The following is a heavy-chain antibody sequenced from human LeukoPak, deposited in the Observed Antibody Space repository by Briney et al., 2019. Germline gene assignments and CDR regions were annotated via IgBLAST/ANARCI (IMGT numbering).Heavy chain of an antibody. CDR3: ARSTCYYQTYFDY. CDR2: IFSGAPT. D-gene: IGHD3-9*01. V-gene: IGHV3-66*02. CDR1: GFTHSSNY. J-gene: IGHJ4*02. Sequence: GGSLRLSCAASGFTHSSNYMSGVREATGKGGEGGLVIFSGAPTYYPLSVKGRFTISRDNSKHTLYLQMISLRAEDTAVYYCARSTCYYQTYFDYWGQGTLVTVSS.